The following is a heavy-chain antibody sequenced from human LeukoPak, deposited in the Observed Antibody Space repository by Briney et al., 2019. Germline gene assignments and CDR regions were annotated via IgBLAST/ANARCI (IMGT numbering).Heavy chain of an antibody. Sequence: SETLSLTCTVSGGSISSSDYYWSWIRQPPGKGLEWIGYIYYSGSTYYDPSLKSRVTISVDTSKNQFSLKLSSVTAADTAVYYCAREKGPHYDFWSGYYNSTNWFDPWGQGTLVTVSS. CDR3: AREKGPHYDFWSGYYNSTNWFDP. CDR1: GGSISSSDYY. J-gene: IGHJ5*02. V-gene: IGHV4-30-4*08. CDR2: IYYSGST. D-gene: IGHD3-3*01.